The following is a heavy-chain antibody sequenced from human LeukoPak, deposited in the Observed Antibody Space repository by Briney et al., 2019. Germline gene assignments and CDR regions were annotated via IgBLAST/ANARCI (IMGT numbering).Heavy chain of an antibody. CDR3: ARTYSGYDRYFDY. D-gene: IGHD5-12*01. CDR2: ISSSSSYI. Sequence: GGSLTLSCAASGFTFSSYSMNWVRQAPGKGLEWISSISSSSSYIYYADSVKGQFTISRDNAKNSLYLQMNSLRAEDTAVYYCARTYSGYDRYFDYWGQGTLVTVSS. CDR1: GFTFSSYS. J-gene: IGHJ4*02. V-gene: IGHV3-21*01.